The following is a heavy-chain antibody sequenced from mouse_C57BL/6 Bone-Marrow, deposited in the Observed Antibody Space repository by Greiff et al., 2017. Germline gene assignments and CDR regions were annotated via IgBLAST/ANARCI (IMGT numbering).Heavy chain of an antibody. CDR1: GFTFSDYG. Sequence: EVQRVESGGGLVKPGGSLKLSCAASGFTFSDYGMHWVRQAPEKGLEWVAYISSGSSTIYYADTVKGRFTISRDNAKNTLFLQMTSLRSEDTAMYYCARQDVNIYWYFDVWGTGTTVTVSS. V-gene: IGHV5-17*01. CDR3: ARQDVNIYWYFDV. CDR2: ISSGSSTI. J-gene: IGHJ1*03.